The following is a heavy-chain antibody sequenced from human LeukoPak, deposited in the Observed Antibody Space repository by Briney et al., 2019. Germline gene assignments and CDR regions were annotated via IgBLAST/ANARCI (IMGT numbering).Heavy chain of an antibody. D-gene: IGHD1-26*01. CDR1: GYTLTELS. CDR3: ATLRMGAPNFDAFDI. Sequence: GASVKLSCKVSGYTLTELSMHWVRQAPGKGLEWMGGFDPEDGETIYAQKFQGRVTMTEDTSTDTAYMELSSLRSEDTAVYYCATLRMGAPNFDAFDIWGQGTMVTVSS. J-gene: IGHJ3*02. V-gene: IGHV1-24*01. CDR2: FDPEDGET.